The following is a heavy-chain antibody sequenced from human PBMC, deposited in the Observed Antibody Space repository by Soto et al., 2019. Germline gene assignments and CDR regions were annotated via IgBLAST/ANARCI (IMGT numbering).Heavy chain of an antibody. D-gene: IGHD3-16*02. V-gene: IGHV4-59*01. CDR2: ISYSGNT. CDR1: GGSFSSDY. J-gene: IGHJ4*02. CDR3: ARAWGELSLDS. Sequence: SETLSLTCTVSGGSFSSDYWNWIRQPPGKGLEWIGYISYSGNTNYNPSLKGRVTISLDTSKNHFSLKLSSVTAADSAVYYCARAWGELSLDSWGQGTLVTVSS.